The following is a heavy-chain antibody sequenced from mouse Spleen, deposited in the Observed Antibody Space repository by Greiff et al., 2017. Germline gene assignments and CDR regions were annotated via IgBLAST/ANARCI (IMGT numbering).Heavy chain of an antibody. J-gene: IGHJ3*01. D-gene: IGHD4-1*01. CDR3: ASASGTRAWFAY. CDR2: IWGGGST. V-gene: IGHV2-6*01. Sequence: VQRVESGPGLVAPSQSLSITCTVSGFSLTSYGVDWVRQSPGKGLEWLGVIWGGGSTNYNSALKSRLSISKDNSKSQVFLKMNSLQTDDTAMYYCASASGTRAWFAYWGQGTLVTVSA. CDR1: GFSLTSYG.